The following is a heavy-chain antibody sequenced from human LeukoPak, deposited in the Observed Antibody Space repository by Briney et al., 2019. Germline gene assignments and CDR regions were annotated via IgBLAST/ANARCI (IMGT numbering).Heavy chain of an antibody. J-gene: IGHJ4*02. CDR1: GYTFTSYD. CDR3: ARGPAKRYCSSTSCYGFDY. CDR2: MNPNSGNT. V-gene: IGHV1-8*03. D-gene: IGHD2-2*01. Sequence: ASVKVSCKASGYTFTSYDINWVRQATGQGLEWMGWMNPNSGNTGYAQKFQGRVTITRNTSISTAYMELSSLRSEDTAVYYCARGPAKRYCSSTSCYGFDYWGQGTLSPSPQ.